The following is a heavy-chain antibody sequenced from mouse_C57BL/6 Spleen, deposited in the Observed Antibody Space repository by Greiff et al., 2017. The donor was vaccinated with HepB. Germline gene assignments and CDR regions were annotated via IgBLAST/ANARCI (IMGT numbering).Heavy chain of an antibody. J-gene: IGHJ2*01. D-gene: IGHD2-4*01. CDR2: ISDGGSYT. Sequence: EVMLVESGGGLVKPGGSLKLSCAASGFTFSSYAMSWVRQTPEKRLEWVATISDGGSYTYYPDNVKGRFTISRDNAKNNLYLQMSHLKSEDTAMYYCARYDYDVHYFDYWGQGTTLTVSS. CDR1: GFTFSSYA. V-gene: IGHV5-4*03. CDR3: ARYDYDVHYFDY.